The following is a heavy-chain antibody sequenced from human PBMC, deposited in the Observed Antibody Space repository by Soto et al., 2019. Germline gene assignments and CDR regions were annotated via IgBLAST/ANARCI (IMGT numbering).Heavy chain of an antibody. Sequence: GGSLRLSCAASGFTFSSYAMHWVRQAPSKGLEWVAVISYDGSNKYYADSVKGRFTISRDNSKNTLYLQMNSLRAEDTAVYYCARVSQTINYFDYWGQGTLVTSPQ. CDR1: GFTFSSYA. CDR3: ARVSQTINYFDY. V-gene: IGHV3-30-3*01. J-gene: IGHJ4*02. D-gene: IGHD3-9*01. CDR2: ISYDGSNK.